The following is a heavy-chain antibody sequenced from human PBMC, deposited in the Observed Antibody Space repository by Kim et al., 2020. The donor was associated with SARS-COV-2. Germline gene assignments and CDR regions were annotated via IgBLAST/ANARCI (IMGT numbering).Heavy chain of an antibody. Sequence: SPSFQGQVTISADKSISTAYLQWSSLKASDTAMYYCARAPSYSSSWYHDYWGQGTLVTVSS. J-gene: IGHJ4*02. V-gene: IGHV5-51*01. D-gene: IGHD6-13*01. CDR3: ARAPSYSSSWYHDY.